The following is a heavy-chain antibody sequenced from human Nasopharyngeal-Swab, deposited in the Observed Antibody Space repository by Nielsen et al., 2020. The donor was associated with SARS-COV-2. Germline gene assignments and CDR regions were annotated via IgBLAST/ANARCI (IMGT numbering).Heavy chain of an antibody. CDR1: GFTFSSYW. CDR3: ARDGGSYNDY. D-gene: IGHD1-26*01. CDR2: IKQDGSEK. J-gene: IGHJ4*02. V-gene: IGHV3-7*01. Sequence: GVLKISCAASGFTFSSYWMSWVRQAPGKGLEWVANIKQDGSEKYYVDSVKGRFTISRDNAKNSLYLQMNSLRAEDTAVYYCARDGGSYNDYWGQGTLVTVSS.